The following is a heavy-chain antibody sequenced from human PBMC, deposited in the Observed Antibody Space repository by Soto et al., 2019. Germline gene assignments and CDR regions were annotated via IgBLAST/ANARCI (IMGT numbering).Heavy chain of an antibody. CDR3: ARASLEGFPMDV. V-gene: IGHV3-33*01. CDR2: IWYDGSNK. J-gene: IGHJ6*02. Sequence: GGSLRLSCAASGFTFSSYGMHWVRQAPGKGLEWVAVIWYDGSNKYYADSVKGRFTISRDNSKNTLYLQMNSLRAEDTAVYYCARASLEGFPMDVWGQGTTVTVSS. CDR1: GFTFSSYG.